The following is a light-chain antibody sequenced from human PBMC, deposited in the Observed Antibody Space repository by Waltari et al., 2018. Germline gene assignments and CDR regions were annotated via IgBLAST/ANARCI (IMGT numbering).Light chain of an antibody. CDR3: SSYTSSSTRV. Sequence: QSALTQPASVSGSPGQSITISCTGTSSDGGGYTYVSWYQQHPGKAPTLTVYDVSKRPSGVSNRFSGSKSGNTASLTISGLQAEYEADYYCSSYTSSSTRVFGGGTKLTVL. J-gene: IGLJ3*02. V-gene: IGLV2-14*03. CDR2: DVS. CDR1: SSDGGGYTY.